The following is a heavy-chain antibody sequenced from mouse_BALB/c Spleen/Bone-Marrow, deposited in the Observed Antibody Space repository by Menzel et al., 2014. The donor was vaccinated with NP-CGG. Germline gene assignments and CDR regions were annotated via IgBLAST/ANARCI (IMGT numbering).Heavy chain of an antibody. CDR1: GFNINDTY. D-gene: IGHD1-1*01. J-gene: IGHJ2*01. CDR2: IDPANGNT. CDR3: ARYYYGSSLFDY. V-gene: IGHV14-3*02. Sequence: EVQLQQSGAELVKPGASVKLSCTASGFNINDTYMHWVKQRPEQGLEWIGRIDPANGNTKYDPKFQGKATITADTSSNTAYLQLSSLTSEDTAVYYCARYYYGSSLFDYWGQGTTLTVSS.